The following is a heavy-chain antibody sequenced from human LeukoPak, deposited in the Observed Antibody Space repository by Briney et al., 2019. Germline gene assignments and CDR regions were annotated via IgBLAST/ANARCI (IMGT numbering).Heavy chain of an antibody. CDR1: GGSFSGYY. CDR3: ARQVVVPAAIGYYYYYGMDV. Sequence: PSETLSLTCAVYGGSFSGYYWSWIRQPPGKGLEWIGEINHSGSTNYNPSLKSRVTISVDTSKNQFSLKLSSVTAADTAVYYCARQVVVPAAIGYYYYYGMDVWGQGTTVTVSS. J-gene: IGHJ6*02. D-gene: IGHD2-2*01. CDR2: INHSGST. V-gene: IGHV4-34*01.